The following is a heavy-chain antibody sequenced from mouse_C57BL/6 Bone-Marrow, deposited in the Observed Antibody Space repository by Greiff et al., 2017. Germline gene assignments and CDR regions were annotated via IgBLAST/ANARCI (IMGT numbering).Heavy chain of an antibody. CDR2: INPNNGGT. Sequence: VQLQQSGPELVKPGASVKISCKASGYTFTDYYMNWVKQSHGKSLEWSGDINPNNGGTSYNQKFKGKATLTVDKSSSTAYMELRSLTSEDSAVYYGARGIYYDYGAWFACWGRGTLVTVSA. V-gene: IGHV1-26*01. CDR3: ARGIYYDYGAWFAC. CDR1: GYTFTDYY. D-gene: IGHD2-4*01. J-gene: IGHJ3*01.